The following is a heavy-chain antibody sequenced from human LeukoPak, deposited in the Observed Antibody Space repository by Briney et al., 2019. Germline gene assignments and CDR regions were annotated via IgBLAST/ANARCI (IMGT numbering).Heavy chain of an antibody. Sequence: GASVKVSCKASGYTFTSYGISWVRQAPGQGLEWMGRIIPILGIANYAQKFQGRVTITADKSTSTAYMELSSLRSEDTAVYYCARSPLTNGVGNYYFDYWGQGTLVTVSS. CDR1: GYTFTSYG. CDR3: ARSPLTNGVGNYYFDY. V-gene: IGHV1-69*04. D-gene: IGHD2-8*01. CDR2: IIPILGIA. J-gene: IGHJ4*02.